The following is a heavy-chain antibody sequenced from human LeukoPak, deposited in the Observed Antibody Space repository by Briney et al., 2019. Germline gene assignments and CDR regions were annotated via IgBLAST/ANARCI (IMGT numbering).Heavy chain of an antibody. CDR1: GFTFSSYT. V-gene: IGHV3-23*01. Sequence: GGSMRLSCAASGFTFSSYTMSWVRQAPGKGLEWVSTITTSDGNTYYADSVKGRFTVSRDNSKNTLFLQMNSLRAEDTAVYYCAKDGGLWVSAHWGDSWGRGTLVTVSS. CDR2: ITTSDGNT. J-gene: IGHJ4*02. CDR3: AKDGGLWVSAHWGDS. D-gene: IGHD7-27*01.